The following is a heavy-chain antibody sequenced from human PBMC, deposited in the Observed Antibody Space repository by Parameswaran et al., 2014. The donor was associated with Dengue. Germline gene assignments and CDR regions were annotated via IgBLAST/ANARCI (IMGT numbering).Heavy chain of an antibody. CDR2: INHSGST. V-gene: IGHV4-34*01. Sequence: ASETLSLTCAVYGGSFSGYYWSWIRQPPGKGLEWIGEINHSGSTNYNPSLKSRVTISVDTSKNQFSLKLSSVTAADTAVYYCARAPLWSGYYHYGMDVWGQGTTVTVSS. D-gene: IGHD3-3*01. CDR3: ARAPLWSGYYHYGMDV. CDR1: GGSFSGYY. J-gene: IGHJ6*02.